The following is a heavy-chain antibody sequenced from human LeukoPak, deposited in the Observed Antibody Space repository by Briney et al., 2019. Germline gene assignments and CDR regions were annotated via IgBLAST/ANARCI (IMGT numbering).Heavy chain of an antibody. Sequence: SETLSLTCTVSGGSISSYYWSWIRQPPGKGLEWIGYIYSSGGTNYNPPLKSRVTISVDTSKNQFSLNLSSVAAAYTALYYCARGRTDRSGIDPWGQGTLVTVSS. CDR2: IYSSGGT. CDR1: GGSISSYY. CDR3: ARGRTDRSGIDP. D-gene: IGHD1-26*01. V-gene: IGHV4-59*08. J-gene: IGHJ5*02.